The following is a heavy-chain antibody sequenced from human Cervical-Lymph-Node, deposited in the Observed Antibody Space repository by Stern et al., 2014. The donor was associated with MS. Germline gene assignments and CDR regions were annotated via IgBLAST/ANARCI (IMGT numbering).Heavy chain of an antibody. V-gene: IGHV3-21*01. Sequence: EMQLVESGGGLVKPGGSLRLSCAASGFSFKNYGMNWVRQAPGKGLEWVSSISGTSDYKYYAASVKGRFTISRDNAKNSLYLQMNSLRAEDTAVYYCARVGTTGWYPYDSWGQGTLVTVSS. CDR3: ARVGTTGWYPYDS. J-gene: IGHJ5*01. CDR1: GFSFKNYG. CDR2: ISGTSDYK. D-gene: IGHD6-19*01.